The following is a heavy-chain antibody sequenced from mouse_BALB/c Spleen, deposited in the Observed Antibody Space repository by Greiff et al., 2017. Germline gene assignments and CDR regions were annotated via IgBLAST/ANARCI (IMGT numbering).Heavy chain of an antibody. J-gene: IGHJ4*01. CDR3: ARRELLLYAMDY. Sequence: EVQRVESGPGLVKPSQSLSLTCTVTGYSITSDYAWNWIRQFPGNKLEWMGYISYSGSTSYNPSLKSRISITRDTSKNQFFLQLNSVTTEDTATYYCARRELLLYAMDYWGQGTSVTVSS. D-gene: IGHD1-1*01. V-gene: IGHV3-2*02. CDR2: ISYSGST. CDR1: GYSITSDYA.